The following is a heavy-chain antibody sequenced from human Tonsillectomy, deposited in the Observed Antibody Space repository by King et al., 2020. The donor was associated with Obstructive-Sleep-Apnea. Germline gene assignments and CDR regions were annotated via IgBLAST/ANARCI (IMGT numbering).Heavy chain of an antibody. CDR2: ITTDGTTT. V-gene: IGHV3-74*01. J-gene: IGHJ5*02. D-gene: IGHD3-10*01. CDR1: EFTLSKFW. CDR3: VRDHRGWFDP. Sequence: VQLVESGGGLVQPGGSLRLSCVASEFTLSKFWRHWVRQGPGKGLVWVSHITTDGTTTNYADSVKGRFTISRDNAKNMLFLQMSSLRAEDTAVYYCVRDHRGWFDPWGQGTLVTVSS.